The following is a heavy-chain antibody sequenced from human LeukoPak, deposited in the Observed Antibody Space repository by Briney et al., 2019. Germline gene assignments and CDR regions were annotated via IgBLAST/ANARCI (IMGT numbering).Heavy chain of an antibody. CDR2: VSSSGSI. Sequence: KPSETLSLTCTVSGGSISSSGYYWAWIRQPRGKRLEWIGSVSSSGSIYYNPSLKSRVTLSVDTSRDQFSVKLSSVTAADTAVYYCARGGALRFLEWLSLYWFDPWGQGTLVTVSS. D-gene: IGHD3-3*01. V-gene: IGHV4-39*01. CDR3: ARGGALRFLEWLSLYWFDP. CDR1: GGSISSSGYY. J-gene: IGHJ5*02.